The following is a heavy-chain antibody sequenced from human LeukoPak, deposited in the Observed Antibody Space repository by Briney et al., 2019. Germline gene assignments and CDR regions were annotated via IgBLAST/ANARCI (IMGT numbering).Heavy chain of an antibody. CDR2: ISYDGSNK. J-gene: IGHJ4*02. CDR3: ARDGAAGIWYFDY. Sequence: QPGRSLRPSCAASGFTFSSYAMHWVRQAPGKGLEWVAVISYDGSNKYYADSVKGRFTISRDNSKNTLYLQMNSLRAEDTAVYYCARDGAAGIWYFDYWGQGTLVTVSS. CDR1: GFTFSSYA. D-gene: IGHD6-13*01. V-gene: IGHV3-30*04.